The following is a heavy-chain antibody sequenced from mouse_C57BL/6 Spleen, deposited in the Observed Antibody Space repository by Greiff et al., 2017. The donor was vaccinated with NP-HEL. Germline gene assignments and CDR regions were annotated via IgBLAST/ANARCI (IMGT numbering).Heavy chain of an antibody. CDR1: GYTFTDYN. Sequence: EVQLQESGPELVKPGASVKIPCKASGYTFTDYNMDWVKQSHGKSLEWIGAINPNNGGTIYNQKFKGKATLTVDKSSSTAYMELSSLTSEDTAGYYCARGAPFDYWGQGTTLTVSS. V-gene: IGHV1-18*01. CDR2: INPNNGGT. J-gene: IGHJ2*01. CDR3: ARGAPFDY.